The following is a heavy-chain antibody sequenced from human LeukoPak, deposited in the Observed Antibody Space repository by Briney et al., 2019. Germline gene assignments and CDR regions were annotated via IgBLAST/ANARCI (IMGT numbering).Heavy chain of an antibody. CDR3: ARGGYCSGGSCYYNWFDP. CDR2: IRYDGSNK. V-gene: IGHV3-30*02. D-gene: IGHD2-15*01. J-gene: IGHJ5*02. CDR1: GFTFSSYG. Sequence: PGGSLRLSCAASGFTFSSYGMHWVRQAPGKGLEWVAFIRYDGSNKYYADSVKGRFTISRDNSKNTLNLQMNSLRAEDTAVYYCARGGYCSGGSCYYNWFDPWGQGTLVTVSS.